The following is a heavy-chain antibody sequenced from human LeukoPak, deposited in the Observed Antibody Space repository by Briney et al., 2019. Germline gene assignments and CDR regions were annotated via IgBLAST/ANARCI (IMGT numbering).Heavy chain of an antibody. V-gene: IGHV1-2*02. CDR1: GYTFTGYY. Sequence: GASVKVSCKASGYTFTGYYMHWVRQAPGQGLEWMGWINPNSGGTNYAQKFQGRVTMTRDTSISTAYMELSRLRSDDTAVYYCARGATATTYRNYYYYGMDVWGQGTTVTVFS. CDR2: INPNSGGT. D-gene: IGHD4-17*01. CDR3: ARGATATTYRNYYYYGMDV. J-gene: IGHJ6*02.